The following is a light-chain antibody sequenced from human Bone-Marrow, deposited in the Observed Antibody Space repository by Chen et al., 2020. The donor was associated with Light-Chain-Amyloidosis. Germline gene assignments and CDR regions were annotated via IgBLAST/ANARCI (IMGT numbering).Light chain of an antibody. V-gene: IGLV3-25*03. CDR2: RDT. CDR1: DLPTKY. J-gene: IGLJ2*01. CDR3: QSADSSGTYEVI. Sequence: SYELTQPPSVSVSPGQTARITCSGDDLPTKYAYWYQQKPGQDPVLVIHRDTERPSGISERFSGSSSGTTATLNISGVQAEDEADYHCQSADSSGTYEVIFGGGTKLTVL.